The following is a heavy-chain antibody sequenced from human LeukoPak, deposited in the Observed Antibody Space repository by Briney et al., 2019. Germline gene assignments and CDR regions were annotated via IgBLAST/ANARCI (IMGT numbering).Heavy chain of an antibody. CDR2: IYNTGRT. J-gene: IGHJ3*02. D-gene: IGHD4-17*01. CDR3: ARAVTNAFDI. V-gene: IGHV4-31*03. Sequence: SETLSLTCTVSGXSISSGGDYWSWIRQHPGKGLEWIGYIYNTGRTYYNPSLKSRVTISVDTYKNQFSLKLTSVTAADTAVYYCARAVTNAFDIWGQGTVVTVSS. CDR1: GXSISSGGDY.